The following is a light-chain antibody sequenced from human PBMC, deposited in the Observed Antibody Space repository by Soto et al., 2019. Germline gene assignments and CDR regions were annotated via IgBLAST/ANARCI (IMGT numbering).Light chain of an antibody. CDR3: KERSSWPIT. CDR2: DAS. J-gene: IGKJ5*01. V-gene: IGKV3-11*01. Sequence: EIVMTQSPATLSVSLGDRATLPCRASQSVSRYLAWSQQKPGQATRLLIYDASNRATGIPARFSGSGSGTDFTLTISSLEPEDFAVYYCKERSSWPITVGQGKRLVI. CDR1: QSVSRY.